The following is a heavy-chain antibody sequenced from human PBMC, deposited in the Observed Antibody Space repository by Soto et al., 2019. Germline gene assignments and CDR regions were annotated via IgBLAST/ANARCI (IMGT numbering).Heavy chain of an antibody. Sequence: ASVKVSCKASGYTFTSHGSSWVRQAPGQGLEWMGWISAYNGNTNYAQKLQGRVTMTTDTSTSTAYMELRSLRSDDTAVYYCARDLAYCGGDCYPIDYWGQGTLVTVSS. V-gene: IGHV1-18*01. CDR3: ARDLAYCGGDCYPIDY. CDR1: GYTFTSHG. J-gene: IGHJ4*02. D-gene: IGHD2-21*02. CDR2: ISAYNGNT.